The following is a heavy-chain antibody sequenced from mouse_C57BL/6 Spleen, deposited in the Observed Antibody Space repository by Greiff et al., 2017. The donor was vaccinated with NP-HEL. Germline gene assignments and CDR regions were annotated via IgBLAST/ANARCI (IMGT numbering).Heavy chain of an antibody. Sequence: EVKVVESEGGLVQPGSSMKLSCTASGFTFSDYYMAWVRQVPEKGLEWVANINYDGSSTYYLDSLKSRFIISRDNAKNILYLQMSSLKSEDTATYDCAREGDGSRWGAMDYWGQGTSVTVSS. V-gene: IGHV5-16*01. D-gene: IGHD1-1*01. J-gene: IGHJ4*01. CDR3: AREGDGSRWGAMDY. CDR1: GFTFSDYY. CDR2: INYDGSST.